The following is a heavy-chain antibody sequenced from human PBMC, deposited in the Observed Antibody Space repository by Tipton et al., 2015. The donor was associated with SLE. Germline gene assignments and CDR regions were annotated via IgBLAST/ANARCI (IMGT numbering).Heavy chain of an antibody. J-gene: IGHJ4*02. Sequence: LRLSCTVSGGSMSSSHDFWGWIRQPPGKGLQWIGTMFYGDSGSAYYSPSLKSRVTISLDTSKNQFSLRLTSVTAADAAVYYCAREGLHYDILTGLLGRGYYFDHWGQGALVTVSS. V-gene: IGHV4-39*07. D-gene: IGHD3-9*01. CDR1: GGSMSSSHDF. CDR2: MFYGDSGSA. CDR3: AREGLHYDILTGLLGRGYYFDH.